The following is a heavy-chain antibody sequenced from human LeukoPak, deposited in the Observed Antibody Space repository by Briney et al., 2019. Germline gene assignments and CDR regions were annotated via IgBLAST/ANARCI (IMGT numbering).Heavy chain of an antibody. V-gene: IGHV4-4*02. CDR1: SGSISSSNW. CDR3: ARDRIAARPVFWFDP. J-gene: IGHJ5*02. CDR2: IYHSGST. D-gene: IGHD6-6*01. Sequence: SETLSLTCTVSSGSISSSNWWSWVRQPPGKGLEWIGEIYHSGSTNYNPSLKSRVTISVDTSKNQFSLKLSSVTAADTAVYYCARDRIAARPVFWFDPWGQGTLVTVSS.